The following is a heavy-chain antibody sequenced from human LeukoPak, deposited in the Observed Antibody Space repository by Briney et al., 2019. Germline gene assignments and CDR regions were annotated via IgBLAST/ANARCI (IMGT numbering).Heavy chain of an antibody. Sequence: GGSLRLSCAASGFTFRSKWMSWVRQAPGKGLEWVGNIQPDGSEQYPVDSVKGRFTISRDNARNSLFLQMNSLRVEDTAVYYCASQSYARFDPWGQGTLVTVS. CDR2: IQPDGSEQ. CDR1: GFTFRSKW. V-gene: IGHV3-7*01. D-gene: IGHD3-16*01. J-gene: IGHJ5*02. CDR3: ASQSYARFDP.